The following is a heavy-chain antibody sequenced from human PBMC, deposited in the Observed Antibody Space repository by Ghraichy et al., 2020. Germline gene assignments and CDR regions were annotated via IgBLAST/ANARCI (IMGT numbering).Heavy chain of an antibody. CDR1: GFPVWTSY. CDR2: LYDGGNT. CDR3: ASSRGTYLDY. Sequence: GGSLRLSCAPSGFPVWTSYMSWVRQAPGRGLEWVSLLYDGGNTYYTDSVKGRFTISGDFSRNTLYLQMNSLRADDTAVYYCASSRGTYLDYWGQGTLVTVSS. J-gene: IGHJ4*02. D-gene: IGHD1-7*01. V-gene: IGHV3-53*01.